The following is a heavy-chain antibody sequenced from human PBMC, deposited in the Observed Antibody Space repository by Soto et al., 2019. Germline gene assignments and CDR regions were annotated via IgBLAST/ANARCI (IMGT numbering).Heavy chain of an antibody. J-gene: IGHJ1*01. D-gene: IGHD6-19*01. CDR1: GYSFASYG. V-gene: IGHV1-18*01. Sequence: ASVKVSCKASGYSFASYGLSWVRQAPGQGLEWMGWISAYNGNTNYAQNLQGRVTMTTDTSTSTAYMELRSLRSDDTAVYYCATTYSSGWFWYFQHWGQGTLVTVSS. CDR2: ISAYNGNT. CDR3: ATTYSSGWFWYFQH.